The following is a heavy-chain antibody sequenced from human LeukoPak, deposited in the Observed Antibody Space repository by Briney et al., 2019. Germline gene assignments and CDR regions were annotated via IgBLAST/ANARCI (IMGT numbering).Heavy chain of an antibody. CDR3: ARHVIQHQRFQKYYCDY. CDR2: IYYSGST. J-gene: IGHJ4*02. V-gene: IGHV4-39*01. CDR1: GGSISSSSYY. D-gene: IGHD2-21*01. Sequence: SETVSLTCTVSGGSISSSSYYWGWIRQPPGKGLEWIGNIYYSGSTYYNPSLKSRVTISVDTSKNQFSLKLSSVTAADTAVYYCARHVIQHQRFQKYYCDYPGQGTLVTVSS.